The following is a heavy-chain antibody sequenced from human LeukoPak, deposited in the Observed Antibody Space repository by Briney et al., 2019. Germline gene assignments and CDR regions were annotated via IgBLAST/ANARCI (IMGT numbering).Heavy chain of an antibody. Sequence: PGGSLRLSCAASGFTVSSNYMSWVRQAPGKGLEWVSVIYSGGSTYYAGSVKGRFTISRDNSKNTLYLQMNSLRAEDTAVYYCAREVVAAAGGAFDYWGQGTLVTVSS. J-gene: IGHJ4*02. D-gene: IGHD6-13*01. CDR2: IYSGGST. CDR1: GFTVSSNY. V-gene: IGHV3-53*01. CDR3: AREVVAAAGGAFDY.